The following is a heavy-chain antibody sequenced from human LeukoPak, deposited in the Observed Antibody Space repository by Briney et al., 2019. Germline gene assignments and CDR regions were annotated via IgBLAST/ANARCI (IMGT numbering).Heavy chain of an antibody. V-gene: IGHV1-18*01. CDR3: ARVPSSGGSGSFDY. D-gene: IGHD3-10*01. CDR2: ISAYNGNT. Sequence: GASVKVSCKASGYTFISYGISWVRQAPGQGLEWMGWISAYNGNTNYAQKLQGRVTMTTDTSTSTAYMELRSLRSDDTAVYYCARVPSSGGSGSFDYWGQGTLVTVSS. J-gene: IGHJ4*02. CDR1: GYTFISYG.